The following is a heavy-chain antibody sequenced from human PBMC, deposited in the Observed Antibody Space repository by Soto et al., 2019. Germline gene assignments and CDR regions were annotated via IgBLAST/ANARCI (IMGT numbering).Heavy chain of an antibody. V-gene: IGHV1-69*01. CDR2: IIPISGST. J-gene: IGHJ5*02. D-gene: IGHD6-13*01. CDR3: AREAAAGRPRFAP. CDR1: GGPFSSYA. Sequence: QVQLMQSGAEVKKPGSSVKVSCKASGGPFSSYAITWLRLAPGQGLEWMGGIIPISGSTSYIQKFQGRLRINADESTSTVYMELSSLRSEDTSVYYWAREAAAGRPRFAPWGQGPLVTVSS.